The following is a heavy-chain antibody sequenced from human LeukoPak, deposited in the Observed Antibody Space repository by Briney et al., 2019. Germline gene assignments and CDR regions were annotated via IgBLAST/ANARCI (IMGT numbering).Heavy chain of an antibody. D-gene: IGHD6-19*01. V-gene: IGHV3-30*03. J-gene: IGHJ4*02. CDR1: GFTFSNFA. Sequence: PGGSLRLSCTASGFTFSNFAMHWVRQAPGKGLEWVAFTSNDGSNKYYEDSVKGRFTISRDNSQNTLFLQMSSLRAEDTAIYYCARDSGWTFDSWGQGTLVTVSS. CDR3: ARDSGWTFDS. CDR2: TSNDGSNK.